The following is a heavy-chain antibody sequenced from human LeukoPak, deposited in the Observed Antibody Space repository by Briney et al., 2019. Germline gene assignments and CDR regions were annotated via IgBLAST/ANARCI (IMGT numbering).Heavy chain of an antibody. Sequence: PGGSLRLSCAASGFTFSSYALNWVRQAPGKRLAWVSSIIGSGGSSYYAGTVKGLFTFPRDNSNNTLYLHKNSVRAEDTAVYYCAKGDLEYCGGVRCYSFDCLGQGTLVTVSS. J-gene: IGHJ4*02. CDR1: GFTFSSYA. V-gene: IGHV3-23*01. CDR2: IIGSGGSS. CDR3: AKGDLEYCGGVRCYSFDC. D-gene: IGHD2-15*01.